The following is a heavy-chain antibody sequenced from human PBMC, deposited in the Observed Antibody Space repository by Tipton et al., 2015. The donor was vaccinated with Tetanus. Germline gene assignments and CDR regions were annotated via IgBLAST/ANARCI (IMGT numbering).Heavy chain of an antibody. D-gene: IGHD1-26*01. J-gene: IGHJ4*02. V-gene: IGHV3-30*18. CDR2: ISYDGSNK. Sequence: SLRLSCAASGFTFSSYAMSWVRQAPGKGLEWVAVISYDGSNKYYADSVKGRFTISRDNSKNTLYLQMNSLRADDTAVYYCAKGRASGSYYPSMGYWGQGTLVPVS. CDR1: GFTFSSYA. CDR3: AKGRASGSYYPSMGY.